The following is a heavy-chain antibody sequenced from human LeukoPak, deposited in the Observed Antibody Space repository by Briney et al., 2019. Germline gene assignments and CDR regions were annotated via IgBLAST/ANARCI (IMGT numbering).Heavy chain of an antibody. V-gene: IGHV3-53*01. CDR1: GFTVSSNY. CDR2: IYSGGST. D-gene: IGHD3-10*01. Sequence: GGSLRLSCAASGFTVSSNYMSWVRQAPGKGLEWVSVIYSGGSTYYADSVKGRFTISRDNSKNTLYLQMNSLRAEDTAVYYCARANYGSGSYYKPQYYYYYMDVWGKGTTVTISS. CDR3: ARANYGSGSYYKPQYYYYYMDV. J-gene: IGHJ6*03.